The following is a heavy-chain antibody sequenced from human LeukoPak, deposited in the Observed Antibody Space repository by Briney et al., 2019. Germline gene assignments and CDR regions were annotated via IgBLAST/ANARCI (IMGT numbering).Heavy chain of an antibody. CDR1: GGSISSYY. CDR3: AGGPGDRSWFDP. D-gene: IGHD7-27*01. Sequence: PSETLSLTCTVSGGSISSYYWSWIRQPPGKGLEWIGCIYYSGSTNYNPSLKSRVTISVDTSKNQFSLKLSSVTAADTAVYYCAGGPGDRSWFDPWGQGTLVTVSS. J-gene: IGHJ5*02. V-gene: IGHV4-59*08. CDR2: IYYSGST.